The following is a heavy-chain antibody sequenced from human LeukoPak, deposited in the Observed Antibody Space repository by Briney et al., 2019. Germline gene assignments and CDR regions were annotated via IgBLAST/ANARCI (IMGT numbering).Heavy chain of an antibody. J-gene: IGHJ4*02. CDR1: GFTFSTYG. CDR2: ISYDGSNK. Sequence: GGSLRPSCAASGFTFSTYGMHWVRQAPGKGLEWVAVISYDGSNKYYADSVKGRFTISRDNSKNTLYLQMNSLRAKDTAVYYCAKRLSSSSTWYYFDYWGQGTLVTVSS. D-gene: IGHD6-13*01. CDR3: AKRLSSSSTWYYFDY. V-gene: IGHV3-30*18.